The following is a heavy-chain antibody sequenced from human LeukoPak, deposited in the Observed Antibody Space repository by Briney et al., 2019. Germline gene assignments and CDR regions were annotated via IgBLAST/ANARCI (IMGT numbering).Heavy chain of an antibody. CDR2: INHSGST. Sequence: MSSETLSLTCAVYGGSFSGYYWSWIRQPPGKGLEWIGEINHSGSTNYNPSLKSRVTISVDTSKNQFSLKLSSVTAADTAVYYCARAWSITMVRGVDYWGQGTLVTASS. CDR1: GGSFSGYY. CDR3: ARAWSITMVRGVDY. J-gene: IGHJ4*02. D-gene: IGHD3-10*01. V-gene: IGHV4-34*01.